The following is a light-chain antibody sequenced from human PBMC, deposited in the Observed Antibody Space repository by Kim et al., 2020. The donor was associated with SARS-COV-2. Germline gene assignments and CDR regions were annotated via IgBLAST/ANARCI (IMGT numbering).Light chain of an antibody. Sequence: SVSPGERVTLSCRASQSVSSNFAWYQQKPGQAPRLLISGASTRATGIAARFSGSGSGTEFTLSISSLQSEDFAVYFCQQYNNWPYTFGQGTKLEI. V-gene: IGKV3-15*01. CDR1: QSVSSN. J-gene: IGKJ2*01. CDR3: QQYNNWPYT. CDR2: GAS.